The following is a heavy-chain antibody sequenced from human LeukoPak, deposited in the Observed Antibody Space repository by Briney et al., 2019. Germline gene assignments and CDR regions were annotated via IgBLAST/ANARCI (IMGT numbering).Heavy chain of an antibody. CDR3: ARPSLDYGGIDAFDF. D-gene: IGHD4-23*01. Sequence: SETLSLTCTVSGGSISSYYWSWIRQPPGKGLEWIGFIYYSGSTNYNPSLKSRVTISVDTSKDQFSLKLSSVTAADTAVYYCARPSLDYGGIDAFDFWGQGTLVTVSS. J-gene: IGHJ3*01. CDR1: GGSISSYY. CDR2: IYYSGST. V-gene: IGHV4-59*08.